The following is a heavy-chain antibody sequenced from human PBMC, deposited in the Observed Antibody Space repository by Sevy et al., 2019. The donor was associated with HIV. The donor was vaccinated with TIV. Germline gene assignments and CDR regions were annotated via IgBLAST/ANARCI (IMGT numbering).Heavy chain of an antibody. CDR1: GGSISSNNW. Sequence: LPETLSLTCPVSGGSISSNNWWNWVRQTPGKGLEWLGEIYHSGSTNRNPSLKSRVTISVDKSKNQFSLKLSSVTAADTAVYYCARGVGGYCSSTSCHVDYWGQGTLVTVSS. D-gene: IGHD2-2*03. J-gene: IGHJ4*02. V-gene: IGHV4-4*03. CDR2: IYHSGST. CDR3: ARGVGGYCSSTSCHVDY.